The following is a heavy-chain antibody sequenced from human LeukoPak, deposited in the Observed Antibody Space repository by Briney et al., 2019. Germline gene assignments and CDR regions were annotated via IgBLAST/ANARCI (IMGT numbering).Heavy chain of an antibody. D-gene: IGHD3-3*01. Sequence: ASVKVSCKASGYTFTSYVISSVRQAPRQGVEWVGWISAYNGKTNTAQKRQGRVTMTTDTTTSTAYMELRSLRSDDTAVYSCARDSPITVNYDCWSGYSRKLPSCYYYGMDVWGQGTTVTVS. J-gene: IGHJ6*02. CDR1: GYTFTSYV. V-gene: IGHV1-18*01. CDR3: ARDSPITVNYDCWSGYSRKLPSCYYYGMDV. CDR2: ISAYNGKT.